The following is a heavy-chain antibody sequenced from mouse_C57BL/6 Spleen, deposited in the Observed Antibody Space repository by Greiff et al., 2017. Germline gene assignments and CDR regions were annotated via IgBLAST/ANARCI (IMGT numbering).Heavy chain of an antibody. CDR1: GYTFTSYW. J-gene: IGHJ1*03. D-gene: IGHD2-4*01. CDR2: IYPGNSDT. CDR3: TIPLLYDYDWYFDV. Sequence: EVQLQQSGTVLARPGASVKMSCKTSGYTFTSYWMHWVKQRPGQGLEWIGAIYPGNSDTSYNQKFKGKAKLTAVTSASTAYMELSSLTNEDSSVYYCTIPLLYDYDWYFDVWATGTTVTVLS. V-gene: IGHV1-5*01.